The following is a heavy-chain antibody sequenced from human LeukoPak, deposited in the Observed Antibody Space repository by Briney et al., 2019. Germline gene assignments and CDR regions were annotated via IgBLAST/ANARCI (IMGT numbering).Heavy chain of an antibody. CDR2: INHSGST. J-gene: IGHJ5*02. CDR1: GGSFSGYY. V-gene: IGHV4-34*01. CDR3: ARGLRVLLWFGELLGYNWFDP. D-gene: IGHD3-10*01. Sequence: PSETLSLTYTVYGGSFSGYYWSWIRQPPGKGLEWIGEINHSGSTNYNPSLKSRVTISVDTSKNQFSLKLSSVTAADTAVYYCARGLRVLLWFGELLGYNWFDPWGQGTLVTVSS.